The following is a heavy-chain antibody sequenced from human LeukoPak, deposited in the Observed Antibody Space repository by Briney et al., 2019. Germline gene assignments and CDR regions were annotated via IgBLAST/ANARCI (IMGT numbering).Heavy chain of an antibody. CDR1: GVSISSGGYY. J-gene: IGHJ5*02. CDR2: IYYSGYT. V-gene: IGHV4-30-4*01. Sequence: SQTLSLTCTVSGVSISSGGYYWSWIRQPPGKGLEWNGYIYYSGYTYYNPSLNSRITISVDTSKNQFSLKLSSVTAADTAVYYCARSGYTYGTNWFDPWGQGTLVTVSS. D-gene: IGHD5-18*01. CDR3: ARSGYTYGTNWFDP.